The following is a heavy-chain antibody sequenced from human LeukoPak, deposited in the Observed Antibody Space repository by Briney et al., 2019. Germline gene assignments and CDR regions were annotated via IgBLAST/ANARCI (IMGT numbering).Heavy chain of an antibody. J-gene: IGHJ3*02. V-gene: IGHV3-66*01. D-gene: IGHD3-10*01. CDR1: GFTVSGNY. CDR2: IYSGGST. Sequence: GGSLRLSCAASGFTVSGNYMSWVRQAPGKGLEWVSVIYSGGSTYYADSVKGRFTISRDNSKNTLYLQMNSLRAEDTAVYYCARESLWFGELWGAFDIWGQGTMVTVSS. CDR3: ARESLWFGELWGAFDI.